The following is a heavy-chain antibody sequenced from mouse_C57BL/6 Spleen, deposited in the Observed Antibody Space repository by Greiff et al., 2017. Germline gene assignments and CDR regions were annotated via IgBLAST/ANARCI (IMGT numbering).Heavy chain of an antibody. J-gene: IGHJ3*01. CDR1: GFTFSSYA. D-gene: IGHD1-1*01. CDR2: ISDGGSYT. CDR3: ARENDYGSSPFAY. Sequence: EVHLVESGGGLVKPGGSLKLSCAASGFTFSSYAMSWVRQTPEKRLEWVATISDGGSYTYYPDNVKGRFTISRDNAKNNLYLQMSHLKSEDTAMYYCARENDYGSSPFAYWGHGTLVTVSA. V-gene: IGHV5-4*01.